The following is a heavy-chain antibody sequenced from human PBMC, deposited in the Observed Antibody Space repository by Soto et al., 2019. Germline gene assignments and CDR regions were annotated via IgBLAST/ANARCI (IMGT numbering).Heavy chain of an antibody. D-gene: IGHD3-10*01. Sequence: ASVHVSCKPSGYTFTSYAMHWVRQSPGQRLERMGWINAGNRNTKYSQKFQGRVTITRDTSASTAYMEMSSLRSEDTAVYYCASFVRAQTTGSPWGQGTLVTVS. V-gene: IGHV1-3*01. CDR1: GYTFTSYA. CDR3: ASFVRAQTTGSP. J-gene: IGHJ5*02. CDR2: INAGNRNT.